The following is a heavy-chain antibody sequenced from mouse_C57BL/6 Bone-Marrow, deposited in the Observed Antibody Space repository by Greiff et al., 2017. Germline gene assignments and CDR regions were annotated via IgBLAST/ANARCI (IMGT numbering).Heavy chain of an antibody. CDR3: ARGDYSNSFAY. D-gene: IGHD2-5*01. V-gene: IGHV1-69*01. CDR1: GYTFTSYW. CDR2: IDPSDSYT. J-gene: IGHJ3*01. Sequence: QVQLQQPGAELVMPGASVKLSCKASGYTFTSYWMHWVKQRPGQGLEWIREIDPSDSYTNYNQKFKGKSTLTVDKSSSTAYMQLSSLTSEDSAVYYCARGDYSNSFAYWGQGTLVTVSA.